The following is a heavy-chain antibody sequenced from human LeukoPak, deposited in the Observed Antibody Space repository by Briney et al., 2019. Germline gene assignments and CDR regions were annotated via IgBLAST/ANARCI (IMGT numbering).Heavy chain of an antibody. V-gene: IGHV1-2*02. D-gene: IGHD6-13*01. J-gene: IGHJ4*02. CDR3: ARNPTRAAAGTPFGY. CDR1: GYTFTGYY. CDR2: INPNSGGT. Sequence: GASVKVSCKASGYTFTGYYMHWVRQAPGQGLEWMGWINPNSGGTNYAQKFQGRVTMTRDTSISTAYMELSRLRSDDTAVYYCARNPTRAAAGTPFGYWGQGTLVTVSS.